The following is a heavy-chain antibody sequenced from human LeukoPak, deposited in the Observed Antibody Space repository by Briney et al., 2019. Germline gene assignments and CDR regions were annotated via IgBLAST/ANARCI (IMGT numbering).Heavy chain of an antibody. CDR1: GGSFSGYY. J-gene: IGHJ4*02. CDR2: INHSRST. Sequence: SETLSLTCAVYGGSFSGYYCSWIRQPPGKGPDWIGEINHSRSTNYNPSRKSRVTISEDTSKNQSSLKLSSVTAADTAVYYCARGGQQLVSLMSRRYYFDYWGQGTLVTVSS. CDR3: ARGGQQLVSLMSRRYYFDY. V-gene: IGHV4-34*01. D-gene: IGHD6-13*01.